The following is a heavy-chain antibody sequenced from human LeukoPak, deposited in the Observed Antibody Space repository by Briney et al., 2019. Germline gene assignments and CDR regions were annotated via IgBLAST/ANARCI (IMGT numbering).Heavy chain of an antibody. D-gene: IGHD3-22*01. V-gene: IGHV1-46*01. J-gene: IGHJ4*02. CDR2: INPSGGST. CDR3: ARAGDSSGYYSPNLDY. CDR1: GYTFTSYY. Sequence: GASVNVSCKASGYTFTSYYMHWVRQAPGQGLEWMGIINPSGGSTSYAQKFQGRVTMTRDTSTSTVYMELSSLGSEDTAVCYCARAGDSSGYYSPNLDYWGQGTLVTVSS.